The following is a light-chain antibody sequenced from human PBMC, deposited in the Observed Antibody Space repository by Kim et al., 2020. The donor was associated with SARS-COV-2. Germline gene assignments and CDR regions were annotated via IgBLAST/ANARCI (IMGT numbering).Light chain of an antibody. V-gene: IGLV7-43*01. J-gene: IGLJ2*01. CDR2: SKS. CDR1: TGAVTSGYY. CDR3: LLYYGGAQV. Sequence: QAVVTQEPSLTVSPGGTVTLTCASSTGAVTSGYYPNWFQQKPGQAPRALIYSKSNKHSWTPARFSGSLLGGKAALTLSGVQPEDEAEYYCLLYYGGAQVFGGGTQLTVL.